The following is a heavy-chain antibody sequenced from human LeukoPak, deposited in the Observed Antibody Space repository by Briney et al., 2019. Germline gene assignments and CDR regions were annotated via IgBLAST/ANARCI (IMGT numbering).Heavy chain of an antibody. CDR1: GGTFSSYA. J-gene: IGHJ4*02. D-gene: IGHD2-21*02. V-gene: IGHV1-69*13. CDR3: ARDPQAYCGGDCYSDEGPFDY. Sequence: SVKASCKASGGTFSSYAISWVRQAPGQGLEWMGGIIPIFGTANYAQKFQGRVTITADESTSTAYMELSRLRSEDTAVYYCARDPQAYCGGDCYSDEGPFDYWGQGTLVTVSS. CDR2: IIPIFGTA.